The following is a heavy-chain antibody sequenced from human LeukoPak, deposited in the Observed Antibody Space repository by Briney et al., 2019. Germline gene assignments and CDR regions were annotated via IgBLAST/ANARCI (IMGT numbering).Heavy chain of an antibody. V-gene: IGHV4-59*12. CDR1: GASISSYY. J-gene: IGHJ3*02. CDR3: ARLKNFVSDI. CDR2: IYYSGNT. D-gene: IGHD3-16*01. Sequence: PSETLSVTCTVSGASISSYYWNWIRQPPGKGLEWIGYIYYSGNTNYNPSLKSRVTMSVDTSKNQFSLKVTSVTAADTAVYYCARLKNFVSDIWGQGTMVTVSS.